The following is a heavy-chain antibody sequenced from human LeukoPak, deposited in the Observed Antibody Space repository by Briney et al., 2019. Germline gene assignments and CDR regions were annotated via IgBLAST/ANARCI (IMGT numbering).Heavy chain of an antibody. CDR2: ISAYNGNT. V-gene: IGHV1-18*01. Sequence: ASVKVSCKASGYTFTSYGISWVRQAPGQGLEWMGWISAYNGNTNYAQKLQGRVTMTTDTSTSTAYMELRSLRSEDTAVYYCAGPSGYSSGWGFDYWGQGTLVTVSS. CDR1: GYTFTSYG. D-gene: IGHD6-19*01. J-gene: IGHJ4*02. CDR3: AGPSGYSSGWGFDY.